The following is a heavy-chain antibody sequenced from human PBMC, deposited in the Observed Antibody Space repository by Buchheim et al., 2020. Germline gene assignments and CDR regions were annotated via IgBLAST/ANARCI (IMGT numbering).Heavy chain of an antibody. D-gene: IGHD2-2*01. V-gene: IGHV3-74*01. CDR3: ARDQEDIVVVPAIITCYYYYGMDV. J-gene: IGHJ6*02. CDR2: INSDGSST. Sequence: EVQLVESGGGLVQPGGSLRLSCAASGFTFSSYWMHWVRQAPGKGLVWVSRINSDGSSTSYADSVKGRFTISRDNAKNTLYLQMNSLRAEDTAVYYCARDQEDIVVVPAIITCYYYYGMDVWGQGTT. CDR1: GFTFSSYW.